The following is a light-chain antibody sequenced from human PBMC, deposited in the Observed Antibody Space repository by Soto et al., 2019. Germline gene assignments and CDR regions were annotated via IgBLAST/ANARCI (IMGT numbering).Light chain of an antibody. CDR3: SSYTSSSTAYV. V-gene: IGLV2-14*03. J-gene: IGLJ1*01. Sequence: QSALTQPASVSGSPGQSITISCTGASSDVGGYNFVSWYQHHPGKAPKLMIYDVTNRPSGVSNRFSGSKSGNTASLTISGLQDEDEAHYYCSSYTSSSTAYVFGTGTKLTVL. CDR1: SSDVGGYNF. CDR2: DVT.